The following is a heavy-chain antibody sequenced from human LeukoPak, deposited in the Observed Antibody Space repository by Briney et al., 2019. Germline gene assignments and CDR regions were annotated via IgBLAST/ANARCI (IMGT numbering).Heavy chain of an antibody. Sequence: GGSLRLSCAAYGLTFSSYSMNWVRQAPGKGLEWVSSISSSSSYIYYADSVRGRFTISRDNAKNSLYLQMNSLRSEDTAVYYCARDSRVAFDIWGQGTMVTVSS. CDR1: GLTFSSYS. V-gene: IGHV3-21*01. CDR2: ISSSSSYI. D-gene: IGHD3-3*01. CDR3: ARDSRVAFDI. J-gene: IGHJ3*02.